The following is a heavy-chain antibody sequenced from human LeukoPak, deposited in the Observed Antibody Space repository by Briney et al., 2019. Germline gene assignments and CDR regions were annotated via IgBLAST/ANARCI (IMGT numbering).Heavy chain of an antibody. CDR2: ITDSGGGT. CDR1: GFTFSSYA. Sequence: GGSLRLSCAASGFTFSSYAIHWVRQAPGKGLEWVSAITDSGGGTFYADSVKGRFTISRDNSKNTLYLQMNSLRAEDTAVYYCAKDRPSDVWGQGTTVTVSS. CDR3: AKDRPSDV. J-gene: IGHJ6*02. V-gene: IGHV3-23*01.